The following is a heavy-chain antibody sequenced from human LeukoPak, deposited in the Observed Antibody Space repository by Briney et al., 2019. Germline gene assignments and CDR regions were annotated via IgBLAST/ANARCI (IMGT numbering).Heavy chain of an antibody. Sequence: PSETLSLTCTVSGGSISSGGYYWSWLRQHPGKGLEWIGYIYYSGSTYYNPSLKSRVTISVDTSKNQFSLKLSSVTAADTAVYYCARVTRYYDSSGYLDYWGQGTLVTVSS. V-gene: IGHV4-31*03. CDR2: IYYSGST. CDR1: GGSISSGGYY. D-gene: IGHD3-22*01. J-gene: IGHJ4*02. CDR3: ARVTRYYDSSGYLDY.